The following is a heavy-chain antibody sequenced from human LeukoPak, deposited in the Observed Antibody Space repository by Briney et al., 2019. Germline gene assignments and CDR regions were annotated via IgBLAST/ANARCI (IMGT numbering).Heavy chain of an antibody. D-gene: IGHD3-10*01. Sequence: TSETLSLTCTVSGGSSSSGSYYWSWIRQPAGKGLEWIGRMYTSGSTNYNPSLQSRVTISVDTSKNQFSLKLSSVPAADTAVYYCARGVGRFGELYNNWFDPWGQGTLVTVSS. J-gene: IGHJ5*02. V-gene: IGHV4-61*02. CDR2: MYTSGST. CDR1: GGSSSSGSYY. CDR3: ARGVGRFGELYNNWFDP.